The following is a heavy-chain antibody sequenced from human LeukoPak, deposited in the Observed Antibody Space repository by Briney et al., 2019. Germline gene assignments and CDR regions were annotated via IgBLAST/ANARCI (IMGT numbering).Heavy chain of an antibody. V-gene: IGHV1-2*02. CDR1: GYTFTGYY. J-gene: IGHJ5*02. CDR3: ARGEYSSSWYGGGNWFDP. CDR2: INPNSGGT. D-gene: IGHD6-13*01. Sequence: ASVKVSCKASGYTFTGYYMHWVRQPPGQGLEWMGWINPNSGGTNYAQKFQGRVTMTRDTSISTAYMELSRLRSDDTAVYYCARGEYSSSWYGGGNWFDPWGQGTLVTVSS.